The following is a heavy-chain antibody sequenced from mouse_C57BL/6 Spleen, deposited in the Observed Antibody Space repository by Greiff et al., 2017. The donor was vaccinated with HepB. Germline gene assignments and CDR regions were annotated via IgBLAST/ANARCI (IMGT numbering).Heavy chain of an antibody. CDR1: GFNIKDYY. CDR2: IDPEDGKT. D-gene: IGHD2-5*01. CDR3: APYSNHYFDY. Sequence: EVQLQQSGAELVKPGASVKLSCTASGFNIKDYYMHWVKQRTEQGLEWIGRIDPEDGKTKYAPKFQGKATITADTSSNTAYLQLSSLTSEDTAVYYCAPYSNHYFDYWGQGTTLTVSS. V-gene: IGHV14-2*01. J-gene: IGHJ2*01.